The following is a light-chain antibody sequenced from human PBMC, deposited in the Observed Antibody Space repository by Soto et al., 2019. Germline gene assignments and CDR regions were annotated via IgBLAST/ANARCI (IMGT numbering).Light chain of an antibody. CDR3: QQYGDSPLT. Sequence: EILLTQSPSTLSSSPGEGVTLSYRASQSVTVNSLAWYQQKPGQAPRLLIYAASTRAAAVPDRFTGSGSGTDFALTISRLEPEDFGVYYCQQYGDSPLTSGPGTKVDIK. CDR1: QSVTVNS. V-gene: IGKV3-20*01. CDR2: AAS. J-gene: IGKJ3*01.